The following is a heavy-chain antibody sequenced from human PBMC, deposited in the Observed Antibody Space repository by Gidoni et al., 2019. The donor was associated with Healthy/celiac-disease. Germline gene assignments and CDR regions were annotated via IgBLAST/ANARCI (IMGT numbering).Heavy chain of an antibody. D-gene: IGHD1-26*01. V-gene: IGHV4-59*01. CDR2: IYYSGST. CDR3: ASFGRRELVDY. Sequence: EWIGYIYYSGSTNYNPSLKSRVTISVDTSKNQFSLKLSSVTAADTAVYYCASFGRRELVDYWGQGTLVTVSS. J-gene: IGHJ4*02.